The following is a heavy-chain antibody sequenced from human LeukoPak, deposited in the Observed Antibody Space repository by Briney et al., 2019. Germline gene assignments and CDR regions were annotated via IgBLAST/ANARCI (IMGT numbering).Heavy chain of an antibody. CDR1: GLTFSSYW. CDR2: IKPDGSEK. Sequence: GGSLRLSCATSGLTFSSYWMSWVRQARGKGLEWVANIKPDGSEKNYVDSVKGRFTISRDNAKNPLYLQMNSLRAEDTAVYYCARGGSHGYWGQGTLVTVSS. J-gene: IGHJ4*02. CDR3: ARGGSHGY. D-gene: IGHD1-26*01. V-gene: IGHV3-7*01.